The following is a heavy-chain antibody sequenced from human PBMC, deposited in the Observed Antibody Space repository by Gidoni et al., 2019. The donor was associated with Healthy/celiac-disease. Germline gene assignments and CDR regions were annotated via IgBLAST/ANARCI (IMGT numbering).Heavy chain of an antibody. CDR3: AKDGDTAMVNYFDY. V-gene: IGHV3-30*18. CDR2: ISYDGSNK. D-gene: IGHD5-18*01. CDR1: GFTFSSYG. Sequence: QVQLVESGGGVVQPGRSLRLSWAASGFTFSSYGMHLARQAPGKGLEWVAVISYDGSNKYYADSVKGRFTISRDNSKNTLYLQMNSLRAEDTAVYYCAKDGDTAMVNYFDYWGQGTLVTVSS. J-gene: IGHJ4*02.